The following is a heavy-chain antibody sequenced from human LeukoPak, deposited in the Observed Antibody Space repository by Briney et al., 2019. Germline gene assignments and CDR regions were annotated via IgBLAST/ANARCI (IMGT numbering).Heavy chain of an antibody. Sequence: GGSLRLSCAASGFTFDDYAMHWVRQAPGKGLEWVSGISWNSGSIDYADSVKGRFTISRDNAKNSLYLQMNSLRAEDTAVYYCARSPAGGWPLLDYWGQGTLVTVSS. CDR2: ISWNSGSI. D-gene: IGHD3-16*01. CDR3: ARSPAGGWPLLDY. J-gene: IGHJ4*02. CDR1: GFTFDDYA. V-gene: IGHV3-9*01.